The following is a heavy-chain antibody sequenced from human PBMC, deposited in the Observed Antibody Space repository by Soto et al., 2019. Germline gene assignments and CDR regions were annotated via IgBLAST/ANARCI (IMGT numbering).Heavy chain of an antibody. CDR2: IYSGGSGST. CDR1: GFTVSSNY. J-gene: IGHJ4*02. Sequence: EVQLVESGGGLVQPGGSLRLSCAASGFTVSSNYMSWVRQAPGKGLEWVSVIYSGGSGSTYYADSVKGRFTISRDITENTVYLQMNSLRAEDTAVYYCARDGSSRPTEYWGQGTLVTGSS. D-gene: IGHD3-10*01. V-gene: IGHV3-66*01. CDR3: ARDGSSRPTEY.